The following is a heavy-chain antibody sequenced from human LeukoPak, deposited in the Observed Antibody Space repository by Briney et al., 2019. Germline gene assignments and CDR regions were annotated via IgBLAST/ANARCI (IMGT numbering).Heavy chain of an antibody. J-gene: IGHJ4*02. CDR1: GGTFSIYA. CDR2: IIPILDIT. CDR3: ARGPYSGTFHFDY. D-gene: IGHD1-26*01. V-gene: IGHV1-69*04. Sequence: SVKVSCKASGGTFSIYAISWVRQAPGQGLEWMGRIIPILDITNYAQKFQGRVTIIADKSTSTAYMEMSSLRSEDTAVYYCARGPYSGTFHFDYWGQGTLVTVSS.